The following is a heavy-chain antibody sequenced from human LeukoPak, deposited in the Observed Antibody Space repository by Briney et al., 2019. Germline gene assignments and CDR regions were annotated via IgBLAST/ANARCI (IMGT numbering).Heavy chain of an antibody. Sequence: GGSLRLSCAASGFTFSSYKMNWVRQAPGKGLEWVSYISSSGSTIYYADSVKGRFTISRDNAKNSLYLQMNSLRAEDTAVYYCARVILGYGYNDAFDIWGQGTMVTVSS. CDR1: GFTFSSYK. D-gene: IGHD5-24*01. J-gene: IGHJ3*02. V-gene: IGHV3-48*03. CDR3: ARVILGYGYNDAFDI. CDR2: ISSSGSTI.